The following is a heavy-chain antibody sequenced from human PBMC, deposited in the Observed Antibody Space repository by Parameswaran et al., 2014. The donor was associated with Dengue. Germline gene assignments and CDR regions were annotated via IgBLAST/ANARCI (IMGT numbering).Heavy chain of an antibody. CDR2: VSWNGSRT. Sequence: GESLKISCAASGFTFSNSDMNWVRQAPGKGLEWVSGVSWNGSRTHYADSVKGRFIISRDNSRNFLYQQMNSLRPEDMAVLAVWFGELLETLPPIDYWGQGTLVTVSS. CDR1: GFTFSNSD. CDR3: WFGELLETLPPIDY. J-gene: IGHJ4*02. V-gene: IGHV3-19*01. D-gene: IGHD3-10*01.